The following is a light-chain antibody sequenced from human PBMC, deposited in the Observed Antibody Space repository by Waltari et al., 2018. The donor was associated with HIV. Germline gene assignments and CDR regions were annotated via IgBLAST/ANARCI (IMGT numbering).Light chain of an antibody. J-gene: IGKJ2*01. Sequence: DIQMTQSPSSLSASVGDRVTISCRASHNIYAHVNWYQQKEGKAPKLLIYASSALHSGVPSRFSGSGSGTHFTLTISGLQPEDFATYSCQQSYSAPYTFGQGTQLAI. V-gene: IGKV1-39*01. CDR3: QQSYSAPYT. CDR2: ASS. CDR1: HNIYAH.